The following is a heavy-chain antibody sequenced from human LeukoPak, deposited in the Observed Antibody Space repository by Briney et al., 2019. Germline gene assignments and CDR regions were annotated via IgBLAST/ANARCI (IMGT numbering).Heavy chain of an antibody. J-gene: IGHJ4*02. V-gene: IGHV1-69*04. Sequence: SVKVSCKASGGTFSSYAISWVRQAPGQGLEWMGRIIPILGIANYAQKFQGRVTTTADKSTSTAYMELRSLRSDDTAVYYCAKKGYYDGSGYYMYYFDHWGQGTLVTVSS. CDR3: AKKGYYDGSGYYMYYFDH. CDR2: IIPILGIA. D-gene: IGHD3-22*01. CDR1: GGTFSSYA.